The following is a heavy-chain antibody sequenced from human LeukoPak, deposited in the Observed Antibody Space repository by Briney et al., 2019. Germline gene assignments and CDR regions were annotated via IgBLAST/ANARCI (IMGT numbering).Heavy chain of an antibody. CDR2: INPSGGST. Sequence: ASVKVSCKASGYTFTSYYMHWVRQAPGQGLEWMGIINPSGGSTSYAQKFQGRVTMTRDTSTSAVYVQLGSLRSEDTAVYYCARILAHDSSGYYFPLWGEGTLVTVSS. V-gene: IGHV1-46*01. J-gene: IGHJ4*02. CDR1: GYTFTSYY. D-gene: IGHD3-22*01. CDR3: ARILAHDSSGYYFPL.